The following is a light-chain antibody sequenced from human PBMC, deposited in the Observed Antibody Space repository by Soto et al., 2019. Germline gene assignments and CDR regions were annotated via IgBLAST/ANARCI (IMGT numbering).Light chain of an antibody. CDR3: QNYNTVPPVT. CDR2: AAP. V-gene: IGKV1-27*01. CDR1: QDINNY. Sequence: DIQMTQSPSSLSASVGDRVTITCRASQDINNYLAWYQHKPGKVPKPLIYAAPTLRSGVPSRFSGSGSGTDFTLAISSLQPEDVATYYCQNYNTVPPVTFGPGTKVDV. J-gene: IGKJ3*01.